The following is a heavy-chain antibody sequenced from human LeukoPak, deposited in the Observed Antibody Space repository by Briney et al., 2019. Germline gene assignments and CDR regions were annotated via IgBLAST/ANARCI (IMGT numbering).Heavy chain of an antibody. D-gene: IGHD3-10*01. CDR1: GGTLSNNV. CDR3: ATKNFGDLHRHDDPFNM. J-gene: IGHJ3*02. V-gene: IGHV1-69*06. Sequence: ASVKVSCKASGGTLSNNVVSWVRQAPGQGLEWMGDIIPVFGTTNYAQKFQGRVTISADRSTSTAYMEVSSLKSEDTAVYYCATKNFGDLHRHDDPFNMWGQGTTVTVSS. CDR2: IIPVFGTT.